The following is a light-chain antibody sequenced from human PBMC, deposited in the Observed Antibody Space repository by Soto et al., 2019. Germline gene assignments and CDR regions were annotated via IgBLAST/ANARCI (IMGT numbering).Light chain of an antibody. CDR2: AAS. CDR1: QDINIF. CDR3: QQYDRLPPT. Sequence: DIQMPQSPASLSASVGDRVTITCRASQDINIFLSWFQQRPGQAPRLLIYAASKLQPVVPSRFSGASSGSDFIFAIDTLQPEDFAHYDCQQYDRLPPTFGRGTKL. J-gene: IGKJ2*01. V-gene: IGKV1-33*01.